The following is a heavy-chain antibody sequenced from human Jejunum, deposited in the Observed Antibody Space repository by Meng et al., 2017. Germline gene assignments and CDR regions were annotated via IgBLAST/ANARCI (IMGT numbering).Heavy chain of an antibody. CDR2: MYYHGST. Sequence: QLQEQESGPGLVKPSETLSLTCTVSGGSISSSSYYWGWIRQPPGKGLEWIGTMYYHGSTYYNPSLKSRVTISVDTSKNQFSLKLSSVTAADTAVYFCARPHTSAWGQGTLVTVSS. CDR3: ARPHTSA. J-gene: IGHJ5*02. CDR1: GGSISSSSYY. D-gene: IGHD2-21*01. V-gene: IGHV4-39*01.